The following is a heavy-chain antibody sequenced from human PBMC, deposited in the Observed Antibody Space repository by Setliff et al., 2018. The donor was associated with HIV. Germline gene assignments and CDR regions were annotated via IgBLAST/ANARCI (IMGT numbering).Heavy chain of an antibody. CDR1: GFTFSDYG. J-gene: IGHJ4*02. V-gene: IGHV3-30*02. CDR3: ARGVPGICSGGTCYLEY. Sequence: GGSLRLSCVASGFTFSDYGMHWVRQAPGKGLEWVAFIRHDGINEDYRDSVKGRFSVSRDNSKNTVFLQMNSLRVEDTALYYCARGVPGICSGGTCYLEYWGQGALVTVSS. CDR2: IRHDGINE. D-gene: IGHD2-15*01.